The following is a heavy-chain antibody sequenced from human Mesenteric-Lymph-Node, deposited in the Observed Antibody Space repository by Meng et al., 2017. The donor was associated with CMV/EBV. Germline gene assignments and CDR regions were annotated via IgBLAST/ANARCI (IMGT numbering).Heavy chain of an antibody. J-gene: IGHJ5*02. V-gene: IGHV6-1*01. CDR1: GDSVSSNSAA. D-gene: IGHD2-2*01. CDR3: ARADCTITSCYSNWFDP. Sequence: SQTLSLTCAISGDSVSSNSAAWNWIRQSPSRGLEWLGRTYYRSKWYYDYALSVKRRITVNPDTSKNQFSLQLNSVTPEDTAVYYCARADCTITSCYSNWFDPWGQGTLVTVSS. CDR2: TYYRSKWYY.